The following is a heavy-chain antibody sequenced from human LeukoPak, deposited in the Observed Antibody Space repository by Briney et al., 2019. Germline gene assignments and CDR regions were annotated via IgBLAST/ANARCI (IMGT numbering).Heavy chain of an antibody. CDR1: GFTFSSYA. J-gene: IGHJ3*02. CDR3: ARDQLHYDFWSGYYRDRSDAFDI. CDR2: ISGSGGST. V-gene: IGHV3-23*01. Sequence: PGGSLRLSCAASGFTFSSYAMSWVRQAPGKGLEWVSAISGSGGSTYYADSVKGRFTISRDNSKNTLYLQMNSLRAEDTAVYYCARDQLHYDFWSGYYRDRSDAFDIWGQGTMVTVSS. D-gene: IGHD3-3*01.